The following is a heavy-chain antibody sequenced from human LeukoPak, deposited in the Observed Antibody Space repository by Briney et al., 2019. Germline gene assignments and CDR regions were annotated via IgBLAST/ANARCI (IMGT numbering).Heavy chain of an antibody. V-gene: IGHV3-53*01. CDR3: ARDSGSYPLDY. Sequence: PGGSLRLSCAASGFTVSSNYMSWVRQAPGKGLEWVSVIYSDGSTFYADSMKGRFTISRDSSKNTLSPQMNSLRAEGTAVYYCARDSGSYPLDYWGQGTLVTVSS. J-gene: IGHJ4*02. CDR2: IYSDGST. CDR1: GFTVSSNY. D-gene: IGHD1-26*01.